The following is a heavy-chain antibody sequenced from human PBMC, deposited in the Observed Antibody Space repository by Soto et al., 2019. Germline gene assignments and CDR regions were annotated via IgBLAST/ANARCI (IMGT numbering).Heavy chain of an antibody. J-gene: IGHJ4*02. CDR3: AWTTISRGIFDY. D-gene: IGHD3-16*01. V-gene: IGHV1-69*14. Sequence: QVRLVQSGSELKKPVSSVKVSCKASGGISTFYAISWVRQAPGQGLEWMGGIIPMFDTANYAQKFQGRATITADKSTSTVYLELNSLRVDDTAVYYCAWTTISRGIFDYWGQGTLVTVSS. CDR2: IIPMFDTA. CDR1: GGISTFYA.